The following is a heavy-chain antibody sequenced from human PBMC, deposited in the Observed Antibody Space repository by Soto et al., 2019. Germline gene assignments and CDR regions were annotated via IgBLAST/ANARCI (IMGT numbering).Heavy chain of an antibody. CDR3: ARGRYCSGGRCYSTQDY. Sequence: QVQLQESGPGLVKPSGTLSLTCAVSGGSISSSNWWSWDRQPPGKGLEWIGEIYHSGSTNYNPSLKSRVTISVDKSKNQFSLKLSSVTAADTAVYYCARGRYCSGGRCYSTQDYWGQGTLVTVSS. CDR1: GGSISSSNW. D-gene: IGHD2-15*01. CDR2: IYHSGST. J-gene: IGHJ4*02. V-gene: IGHV4-4*02.